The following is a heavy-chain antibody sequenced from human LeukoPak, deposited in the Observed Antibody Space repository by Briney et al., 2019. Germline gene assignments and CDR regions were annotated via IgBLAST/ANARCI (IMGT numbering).Heavy chain of an antibody. Sequence: ASVKVSCKASGYTFTSYGISWVRQAPGQGLEWMGWISAYNGNTNYAQKFQGRVTVTTDTSTSTAYMELRSLRPDDTAVYYCARGSYSSSWYGEDYWGQGTLVTVSS. CDR1: GYTFTSYG. J-gene: IGHJ4*02. CDR3: ARGSYSSSWYGEDY. D-gene: IGHD6-13*01. V-gene: IGHV1-18*01. CDR2: ISAYNGNT.